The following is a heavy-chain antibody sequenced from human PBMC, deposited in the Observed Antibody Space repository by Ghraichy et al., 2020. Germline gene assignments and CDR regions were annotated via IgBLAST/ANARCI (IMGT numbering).Heavy chain of an antibody. V-gene: IGHV3-21*01. Sequence: GESLNISCAASGFTFSAYSMNWVRQAPGGELEWLSSISSSGNSINQPDSLKGRFTISRDNAKNSLYLEMNRLRVEDTALYYCTKDLWRRDLAAGGPFDYWGQGTLVTVSS. J-gene: IGHJ4*02. CDR3: TKDLWRRDLAAGGPFDY. CDR1: GFTFSAYS. D-gene: IGHD6-13*01. CDR2: ISSSGNSI.